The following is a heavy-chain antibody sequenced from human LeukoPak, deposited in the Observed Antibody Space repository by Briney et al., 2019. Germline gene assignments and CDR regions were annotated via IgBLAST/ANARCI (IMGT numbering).Heavy chain of an antibody. CDR3: ARDLYDYGDWNWFDP. CDR2: ISGSGGST. Sequence: GGSLRLSCAASGFTFSSYAMSWVRQAPGKGLEWVSAISGSGGSTYYADSVKGRFTISRDNSKNTLYLQMNSLRAEDTAVYYCARDLYDYGDWNWFDPWGQGTLVTVSS. J-gene: IGHJ5*02. D-gene: IGHD4-17*01. V-gene: IGHV3-23*01. CDR1: GFTFSSYA.